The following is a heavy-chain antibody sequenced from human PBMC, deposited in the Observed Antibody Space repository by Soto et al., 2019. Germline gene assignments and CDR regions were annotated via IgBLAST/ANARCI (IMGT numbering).Heavy chain of an antibody. V-gene: IGHV3-53*04. J-gene: IGHJ4*02. CDR1: GFTVSSHY. CDR2: IYSGGST. D-gene: IGHD5-18*01. Sequence: EVQLVEAGGGLVQPGGSLRLSCAASGFTVSSHYMSWVRQAPGKGLEWVSVIYSGGSTYYADSVKGRFTISRHNSKNTLYLQMNSLRAEDTAVYYCAGARDSYGRRYFDYWGQGTLVTVSS. CDR3: AGARDSYGRRYFDY.